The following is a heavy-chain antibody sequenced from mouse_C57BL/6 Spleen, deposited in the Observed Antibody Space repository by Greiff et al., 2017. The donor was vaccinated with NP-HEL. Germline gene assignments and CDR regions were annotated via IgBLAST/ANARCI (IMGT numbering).Heavy chain of an antibody. D-gene: IGHD2-2*01. CDR3: ARPGGYYYAMDY. CDR1: GYTFTSYW. CDR2: IDPSDSYT. V-gene: IGHV1-69*01. Sequence: QVQLQQPGAELVMPGASVKLSCKASGYTFTSYWMHWVKQRPGQGLEWIGEIDPSDSYTNYNQKFKGKSTLTVDKSSSTAYMQLSSLTSEDSAVYFCARPGGYYYAMDYWGQGTSVTVSS. J-gene: IGHJ4*01.